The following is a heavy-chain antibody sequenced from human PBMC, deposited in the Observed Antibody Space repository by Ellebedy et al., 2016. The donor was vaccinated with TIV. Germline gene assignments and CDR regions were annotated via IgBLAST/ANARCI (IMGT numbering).Heavy chain of an antibody. D-gene: IGHD6-13*01. CDR1: EFTFDNYW. Sequence: GESLKISCAASEFTFDNYWMHWVRQAPGKGLVWVSRIKFDGSGTNYADSVRGRFTISRDNATNTLYLQMNSMRAEDTAVYYCARDRVDTSNCSVYYHYAMDVWGQGTTVTVSS. J-gene: IGHJ6*02. CDR2: IKFDGSGT. CDR3: ARDRVDTSNCSVYYHYAMDV. V-gene: IGHV3-74*01.